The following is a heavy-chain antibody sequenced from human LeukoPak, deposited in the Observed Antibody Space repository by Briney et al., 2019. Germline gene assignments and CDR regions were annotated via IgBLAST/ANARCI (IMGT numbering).Heavy chain of an antibody. CDR3: ARVPITLAGTKDAKYFQH. D-gene: IGHD6-19*01. J-gene: IGHJ1*01. CDR2: ISSSGSTK. Sequence: GGSLRLSCAASGFTFSSYEMNWVRQAPGKGLEWVSYISSSGSTKYYADSVKGRFTISRDNAKNSLYLQMNSLRAEDTAVYYCARVPITLAGTKDAKYFQHWGQGTLVTVSS. CDR1: GFTFSSYE. V-gene: IGHV3-48*03.